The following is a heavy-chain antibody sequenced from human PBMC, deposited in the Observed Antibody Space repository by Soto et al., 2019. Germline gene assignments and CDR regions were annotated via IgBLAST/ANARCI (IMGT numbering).Heavy chain of an antibody. CDR1: GFTFSSYA. J-gene: IGHJ4*02. D-gene: IGHD6-19*01. CDR3: AKSIVAVAGPVDY. CDR2: ISGSGGST. V-gene: IGHV3-23*01. Sequence: EVQLLESGGGLVQPGESLRLSCAASGFTFSSYAMSWVRQAPGEGLEWVSTISGSGGSTHNADSVKGQFTISRDNSKNMLYLQVNSQGAEDTAVYYCAKSIVAVAGPVDYWGQGTLVTVSS.